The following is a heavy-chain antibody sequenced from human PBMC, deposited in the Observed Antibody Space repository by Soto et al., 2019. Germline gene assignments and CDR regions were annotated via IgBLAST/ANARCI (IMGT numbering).Heavy chain of an antibody. CDR1: GFTFDDYA. CDR2: ISWNSGSI. Sequence: DVQLVESGGGLVQPGRSLRLSCAASGFTFDDYAMHWVRQAPGKGLEWVSGISWNSGSIGYADSVKGRFTISRDNAKNSLYLQMNSLRAEDTALYYCAKDIYFRGVGVLEYWGQGTLVTVSS. J-gene: IGHJ4*02. D-gene: IGHD3-10*02. V-gene: IGHV3-9*01. CDR3: AKDIYFRGVGVLEY.